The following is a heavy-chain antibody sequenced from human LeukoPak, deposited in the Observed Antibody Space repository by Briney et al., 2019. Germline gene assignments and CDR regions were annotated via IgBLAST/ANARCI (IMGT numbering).Heavy chain of an antibody. J-gene: IGHJ4*02. CDR1: GGSFSGYY. CDR2: ISHSGST. V-gene: IGHV4-34*01. D-gene: IGHD2-15*01. Sequence: KPSETLSLTCAVYGGSFSGYYWSWIRQPPGKGLEWIGEISHSGSTNYNPSLKSRVTISVDTSKNQFSLKLSSVTAADTAVYYCARGVGYCSGGSCYPPRYWGQGTLVTVSS. CDR3: ARGVGYCSGGSCYPPRY.